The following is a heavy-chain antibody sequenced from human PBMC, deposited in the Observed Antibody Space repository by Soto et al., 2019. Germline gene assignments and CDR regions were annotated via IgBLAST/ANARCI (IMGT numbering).Heavy chain of an antibody. J-gene: IGHJ4*02. CDR1: GFTFTSSA. D-gene: IGHD3-3*01. CDR2: IVVGGGNT. CDR3: AADLRIFGQSGLVY. Sequence: ASVKVSCKASGFTFTSSAVQWVRQARGQRLEWIGWIVVGGGNTNYAQKFQERVTITRDMSTSTAYMELSSLRSEDTAVYYCAADLRIFGQSGLVYWGQGTLVTVSS. V-gene: IGHV1-58*01.